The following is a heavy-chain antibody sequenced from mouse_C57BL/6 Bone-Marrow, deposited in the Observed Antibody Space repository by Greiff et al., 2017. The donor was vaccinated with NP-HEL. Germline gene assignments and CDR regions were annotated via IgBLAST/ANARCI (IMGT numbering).Heavy chain of an antibody. J-gene: IGHJ3*01. CDR1: GYTFTSYW. Sequence: QVQLQQPGAELVKPGASVKLSCKASGYTFTSYWMHWVKQRPGRGLEWIGRIDPNSGGTKYNEKFKSKATLTADKPSSTAYMQLSSLTSEDSAVYYFTSGYGSSLAWFAYWGQGTLVTVSA. D-gene: IGHD1-1*01. V-gene: IGHV1-72*01. CDR2: IDPNSGGT. CDR3: TSGYGSSLAWFAY.